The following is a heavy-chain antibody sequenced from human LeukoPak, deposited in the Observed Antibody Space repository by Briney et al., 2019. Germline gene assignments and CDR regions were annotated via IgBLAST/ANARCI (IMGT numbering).Heavy chain of an antibody. Sequence: GGSLRLSCAASGFTFSSYEMNWIRQAPGKGLEWVSSISRSGSTKYYADSVKGRFTISRDNAKNSLYLQMNSLRAEDTALYYCAKDRVAYYYGSGSYQDYWGQGTLVTVSS. CDR1: GFTFSSYE. CDR3: AKDRVAYYYGSGSYQDY. D-gene: IGHD3-10*01. V-gene: IGHV3-48*03. J-gene: IGHJ4*02. CDR2: ISRSGSTK.